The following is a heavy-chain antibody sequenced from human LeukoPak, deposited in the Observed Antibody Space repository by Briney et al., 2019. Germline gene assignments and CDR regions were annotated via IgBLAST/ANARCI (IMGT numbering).Heavy chain of an antibody. CDR3: ARLERAAAGPGI. Sequence: GESLKISCKASGYRFTTDYIGWVRQMPGKGLEWMGMIYPGDSDTRYSPSFQGQVTMSADKSISTAYLQWSSLKASDTAMYYCARLERAAAGPGIWGQGTLVTVSS. J-gene: IGHJ4*02. D-gene: IGHD6-13*01. CDR2: IYPGDSDT. V-gene: IGHV5-51*01. CDR1: GYRFTTDY.